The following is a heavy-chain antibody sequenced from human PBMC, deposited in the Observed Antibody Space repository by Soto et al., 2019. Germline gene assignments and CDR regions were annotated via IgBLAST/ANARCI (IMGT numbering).Heavy chain of an antibody. CDR2: VHHSWGS. V-gene: IGHV4-59*08. CDR3: ARQGFGPLHGLVDV. Sequence: QVQLQESGPGLVKPSETLSLSCTVSGGSISSYYWSWFRQSPGKRMEWIGYVHHSWGSSYNPSLRSRVAISLDTSKSQFSLTVTSVTATDPAVYYCARQGFGPLHGLVDVGGQGTTVTVSS. D-gene: IGHD3-10*01. J-gene: IGHJ6*02. CDR1: GGSISSYY.